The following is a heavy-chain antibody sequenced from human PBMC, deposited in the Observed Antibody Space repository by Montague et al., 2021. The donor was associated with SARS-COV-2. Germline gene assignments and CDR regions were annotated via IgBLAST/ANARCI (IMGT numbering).Heavy chain of an antibody. J-gene: IGHJ5*02. CDR2: N. Sequence: NKYAISVKSRITVIPDTSKNQFSLLLNSVTPEDTAVYYCARGWQKWVDPWGQGTLVTVSS. V-gene: IGHV6-1*01. D-gene: IGHD5-24*01. CDR3: ARGWQKWVDP.